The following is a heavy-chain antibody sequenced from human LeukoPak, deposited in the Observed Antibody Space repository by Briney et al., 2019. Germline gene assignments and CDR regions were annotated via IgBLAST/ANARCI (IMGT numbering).Heavy chain of an antibody. CDR3: ARVGQQQLVTAFDI. Sequence: GASVKVSCKASGGTFSSYAISWVRQAPGQGLEWMGGIIPIFGTVNYAQKFQGRVTITTDESTSTTYMELSSLRSEDTAVYYCARVGQQQLVTAFDIWGQGTMVTVSS. CDR1: GGTFSSYA. D-gene: IGHD6-13*01. V-gene: IGHV1-69*05. J-gene: IGHJ3*02. CDR2: IIPIFGTV.